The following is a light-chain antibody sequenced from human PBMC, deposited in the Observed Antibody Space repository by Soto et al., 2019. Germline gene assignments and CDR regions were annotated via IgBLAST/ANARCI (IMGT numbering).Light chain of an antibody. V-gene: IGKV3-20*01. CDR3: QQYGSSPRVT. CDR2: GAS. J-gene: IGKJ3*01. Sequence: IVMTQSPVTLSVSPGGRATLSCRASQSVISNLAWYQHKPGQAPRLLIYGASSRATGIPDRFSGSGSGTDFTLTISRLEPEDFAVYYCQQYGSSPRVTFGPGTKVDIK. CDR1: QSVISN.